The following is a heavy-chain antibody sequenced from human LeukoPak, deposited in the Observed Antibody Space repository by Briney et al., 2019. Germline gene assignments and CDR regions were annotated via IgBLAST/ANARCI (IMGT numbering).Heavy chain of an antibody. J-gene: IGHJ5*02. V-gene: IGHV3-11*04. CDR2: ISSSGSTI. D-gene: IGHD6-13*01. CDR3: ARVAAAALNWFDP. CDR1: GFTFSDYY. Sequence: PGGSLRLSCAASGFTFSDYYMSWIRQAPGKGLEWVSYISSSGSTISYADSVKGRFTISRDNAKNSLYLQMNSLRAEDTAVYYCARVAAAALNWFDPWGQGTLVTVSS.